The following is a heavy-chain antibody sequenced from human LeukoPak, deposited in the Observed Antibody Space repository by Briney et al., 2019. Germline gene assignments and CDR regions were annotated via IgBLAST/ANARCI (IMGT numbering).Heavy chain of an antibody. CDR1: GITFRHHA. CDR3: TKAVGGGRDAYDI. CDR2: IFDSGAPS. V-gene: IGHV3-23*01. J-gene: IGHJ3*02. Sequence: PGGSLRLSCVASGITFRHHAMNWVRQAPGKGLEWVSSIFDSGAPSYYAGSVKGRFTISRDNSGNTFYLQMENLRAEDSATYYCTKAVGGGRDAYDIWGQGTRVIVSS. D-gene: IGHD3-16*01.